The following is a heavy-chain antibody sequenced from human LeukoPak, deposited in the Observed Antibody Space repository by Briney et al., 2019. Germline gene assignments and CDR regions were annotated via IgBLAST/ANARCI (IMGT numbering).Heavy chain of an antibody. J-gene: IGHJ6*02. CDR1: GGSISSGGYY. Sequence: SETLSLTCTVSGGSISSGGYYWSWIRQHPGKGLEWIGYIYYSGSTYYNPSLKSRVTISVDTSKNQFSLKLSSVTAADTAVYYCARLRGDLTYDILTGARYYYYYGMDVWGQGTTVTVSS. CDR2: IYYSGST. CDR3: ARLRGDLTYDILTGARYYYYYGMDV. V-gene: IGHV4-31*03. D-gene: IGHD3-9*01.